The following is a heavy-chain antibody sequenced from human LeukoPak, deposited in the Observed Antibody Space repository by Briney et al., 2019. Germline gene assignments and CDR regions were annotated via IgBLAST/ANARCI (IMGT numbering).Heavy chain of an antibody. CDR3: ARDRGPYYYDSSGYLPHYYGMDV. Sequence: ASVKVSCKASGGTFSSYAISWVRQAPGQGLEWMGGIIPIFGTANYAQKFQGRVTITADESTSTAYMELSSLRSEDTAVYYCARDRGPYYYDSSGYLPHYYGMDVWGQGTTVTVSS. CDR2: IIPIFGTA. V-gene: IGHV1-69*13. D-gene: IGHD3-22*01. J-gene: IGHJ6*02. CDR1: GGTFSSYA.